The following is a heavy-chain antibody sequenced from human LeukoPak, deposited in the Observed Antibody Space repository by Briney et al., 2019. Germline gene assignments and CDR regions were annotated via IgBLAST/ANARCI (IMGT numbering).Heavy chain of an antibody. J-gene: IGHJ5*02. CDR2: ISAYNGNT. CDR3: TRQHDYVWGSYRPNWFDP. V-gene: IGHV1-18*01. D-gene: IGHD3-16*02. Sequence: ASVKVSCKASGGTFSSYAISWVRQAPGQGLEWMGWISAYNGNTNYAQKLQGRVTMTTDTSTSTAYMELRSLRSDDTAVYYCTRQHDYVWGSYRPNWFDPWGQGTLVTVSS. CDR1: GGTFSSYA.